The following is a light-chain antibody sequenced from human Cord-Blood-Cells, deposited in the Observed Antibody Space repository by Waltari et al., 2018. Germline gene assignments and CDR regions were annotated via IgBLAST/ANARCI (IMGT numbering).Light chain of an antibody. CDR1: SSDVGGYNY. CDR3: CSYAGSYVV. V-gene: IGLV2-11*01. Sequence: QSALTQPRSVSGSPAPSVPISCTATSSDVGGYNYVSWYQQHPGKAPTLMIYDVSKRPSGVPERFSGSKSGNTASLTISGLQAEDEADYYCCSYAGSYVVFGGGTKLTVL. J-gene: IGLJ2*01. CDR2: DVS.